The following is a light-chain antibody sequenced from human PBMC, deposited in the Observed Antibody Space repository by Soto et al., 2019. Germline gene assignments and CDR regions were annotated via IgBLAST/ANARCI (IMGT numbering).Light chain of an antibody. V-gene: IGLV1-51*01. CDR3: GTWDSSLSANWV. J-gene: IGLJ3*02. Sequence: QSVLTQPPSVSAAPGQKVTISCSGSNSNIGNNYVSWYQQLPGTAPKLLIYDNNKRPSGIPDRFSGSKSGTSATLGITGLQTGDEADYYCGTWDSSLSANWVFGGGTKVTVL. CDR2: DNN. CDR1: NSNIGNNY.